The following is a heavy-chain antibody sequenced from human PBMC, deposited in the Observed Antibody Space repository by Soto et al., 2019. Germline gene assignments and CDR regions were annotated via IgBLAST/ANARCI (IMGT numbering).Heavy chain of an antibody. Sequence: QVQLQESGPGLVKPSGTLSLTCAVSGGFITSSDWWSWVRQPPGKGLEWIGETSHGGSTTYNAYLKSRVTISVDKSKNQFSLKLSSVTAADTAVYYCARDGHSSGWSWGQGTLVTVSS. CDR1: GGFITSSDW. V-gene: IGHV4-4*02. J-gene: IGHJ5*02. D-gene: IGHD6-19*01. CDR3: ARDGHSSGWS. CDR2: TSHGGST.